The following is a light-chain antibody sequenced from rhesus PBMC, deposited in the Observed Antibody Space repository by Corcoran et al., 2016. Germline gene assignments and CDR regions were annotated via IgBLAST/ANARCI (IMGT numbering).Light chain of an antibody. CDR1: QDISTY. Sequence: DTQMTQSPSSLSASVGDTVTITCRASQDISTYLAWFQQKPGNAPRPQINFASKLAVGVPSRFSGSGSGTEFTLTISSLQPEDFATYYCQRYNSAPFTFGQGTKVEIK. CDR2: FAS. V-gene: IGKV1-37*01. J-gene: IGKJ2*01. CDR3: QRYNSAPFT.